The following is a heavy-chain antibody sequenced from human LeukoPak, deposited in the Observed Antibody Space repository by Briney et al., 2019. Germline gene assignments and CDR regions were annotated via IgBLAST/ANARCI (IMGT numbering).Heavy chain of an antibody. CDR2: IISSSRYI. J-gene: IGHJ6*03. CDR3: ARILREKNYYYYMDV. D-gene: IGHD4-17*01. CDR1: GFAFSDYS. Sequence: GGSLRLSCAASGFAFSDYSMNWVRQAPGKGLEWVSSIISSSRYIYYADSVKGRFTISRDNAKNSLYLQMSNLRAEDTAVYFCARILREKNYYYYMDVWGKGTTVTVSS. V-gene: IGHV3-21*01.